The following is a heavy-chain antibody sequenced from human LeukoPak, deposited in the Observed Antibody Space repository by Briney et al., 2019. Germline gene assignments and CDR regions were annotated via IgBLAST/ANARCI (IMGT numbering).Heavy chain of an antibody. V-gene: IGHV1-8*01. Sequence: GASVKVSCKASVYTFASYDITWVRQAPGQGLEWMGWMNPNSGNTGYARKFQGRVSMTRDTSITTAYMELSSLRSENTAVYYCARAIRNELLSEFWGQGSLITVSS. D-gene: IGHD2/OR15-2a*01. CDR2: MNPNSGNT. CDR1: VYTFASYD. CDR3: ARAIRNELLSEF. J-gene: IGHJ4*02.